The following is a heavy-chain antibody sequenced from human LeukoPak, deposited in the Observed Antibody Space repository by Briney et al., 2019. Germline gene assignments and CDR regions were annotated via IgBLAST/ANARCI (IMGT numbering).Heavy chain of an antibody. D-gene: IGHD5-12*01. CDR3: ARGSGYHLVS. CDR2: LSFDGSNE. V-gene: IGHV3-30*19. CDR1: GFTFSSYG. Sequence: GGSLRLSCAASGFTFSSYGMHWVRQAPGKGLEWVAVLSFDGSNENYAGSVRGRFTISRDNSKNTLYLQMNSLKIEDTAIYYCARGSGYHLVSWGQGTLVTVSS. J-gene: IGHJ5*02.